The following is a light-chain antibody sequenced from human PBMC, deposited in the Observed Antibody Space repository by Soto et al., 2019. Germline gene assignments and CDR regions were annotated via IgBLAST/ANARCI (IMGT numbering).Light chain of an antibody. J-gene: IGKJ3*01. CDR1: QNLRTW. CDR2: EAS. CDR3: QQYNDYPFT. Sequence: DIQMTQSPSTLSASVGDKVTITCRASQNLRTWLAWYQQRPGKAPRLLIYEASTLESGVPSRFSGAGSGTEFTLTISSLQPDDFATYYCQQYNDYPFTFGPGTSVDIK. V-gene: IGKV1-5*03.